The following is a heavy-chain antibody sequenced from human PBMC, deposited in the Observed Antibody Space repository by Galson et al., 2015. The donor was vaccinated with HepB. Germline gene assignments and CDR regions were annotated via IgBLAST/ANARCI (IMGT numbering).Heavy chain of an antibody. V-gene: IGHV3-30*18. CDR3: AKAGGWELLGEFDY. D-gene: IGHD1-26*01. Sequence: SLRPSCAASGFTFSSYGMHWVRQAPGKGLEWVAVISYDGSNKYYADSVKGRFTISRDNSKNTLYLQMDSLRAEDTAVYYCAKAGGWELLGEFDYWGQGTLVTVSS. CDR1: GFTFSSYG. J-gene: IGHJ4*02. CDR2: ISYDGSNK.